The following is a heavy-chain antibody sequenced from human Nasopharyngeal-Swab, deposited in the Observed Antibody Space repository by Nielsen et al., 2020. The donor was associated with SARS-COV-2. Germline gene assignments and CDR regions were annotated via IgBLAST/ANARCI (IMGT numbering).Heavy chain of an antibody. D-gene: IGHD6-6*01. V-gene: IGHV1-69*13. CDR3: ARDSGIVVRLSYYYYMDV. J-gene: IGHJ6*03. Sequence: SVKVSCKASGGTFSSYAISWVRQAPGQGLEWMGGIIPIFGTANYAQKFQGRVTITADESTSTAYMELSSMRSEDTAVYYCARDSGIVVRLSYYYYMDVWGKGTTVTVSS. CDR2: IIPIFGTA. CDR1: GGTFSSYA.